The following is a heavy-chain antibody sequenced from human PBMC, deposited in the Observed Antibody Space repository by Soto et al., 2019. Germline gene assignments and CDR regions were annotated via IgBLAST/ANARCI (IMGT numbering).Heavy chain of an antibody. D-gene: IGHD3-10*01. CDR2: ALYNGRDE. J-gene: IGHJ6*02. V-gene: IGHV3-30*03. CDR3: AHYRYWYFSDSGSYTYFYYGMDV. Sequence: QGQLVESGGGVVQPGRSLRLSCAASGFTFRSYEIHWVRQAPGKGLAWAAVALYNGRDEYYAESVKGRLTISRDNCKNTLYLQMNSLRAEDTAVYYCAHYRYWYFSDSGSYTYFYYGMDVWGQGTTVTVSS. CDR1: GFTFRSYE.